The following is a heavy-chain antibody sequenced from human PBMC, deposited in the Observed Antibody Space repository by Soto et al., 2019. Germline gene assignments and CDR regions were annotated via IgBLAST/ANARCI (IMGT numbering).Heavy chain of an antibody. CDR3: ARPRYSGSYRHAFDI. CDR1: GGSISSYY. J-gene: IGHJ3*02. D-gene: IGHD1-26*01. V-gene: IGHV4-59*08. CDR2: IYYSGST. Sequence: SETLSLTCTVSGGSISSYYWSWIRQPPGKGLEWIGYIYYSGSTNYNPSLKSRVTISVDTSKNQFSLKLSSVTAADTAVYYCARPRYSGSYRHAFDIWGQGTMVTVS.